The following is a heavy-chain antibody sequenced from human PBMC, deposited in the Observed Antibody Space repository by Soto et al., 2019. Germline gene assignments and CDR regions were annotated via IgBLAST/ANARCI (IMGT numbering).Heavy chain of an antibody. Sequence: SETLSLTCTVSGGSISSYYWSWIRQPPGKGLEWIGYIYYSGSTNYNPSLKSRVTISVDTSKNQFSLKLSSVTAADTAVYYCARRQGDRRSVYFDYWGQGTLVTVSS. J-gene: IGHJ4*02. V-gene: IGHV4-59*01. CDR1: GGSISSYY. CDR3: ARRQGDRRSVYFDY. D-gene: IGHD3-10*01. CDR2: IYYSGST.